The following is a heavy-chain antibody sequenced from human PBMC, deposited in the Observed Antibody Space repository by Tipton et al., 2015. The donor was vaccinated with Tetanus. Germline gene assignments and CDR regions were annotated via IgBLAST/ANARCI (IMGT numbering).Heavy chain of an antibody. CDR2: IIPIFGTA. D-gene: IGHD3-9*01. CDR3: ARGGDVLRYFDWSN. J-gene: IGHJ4*02. Sequence: QLVQSGAEVKKPGSSVKVSCKASGGTFSSYAISWVRQAPGQGLEWMGGIIPIFGTANYAQKFQGRVTITADESTSPAYMELSSLRSEGTAVYYCARGGDVLRYFDWSNWGQGTLVTVSS. V-gene: IGHV1-69*01. CDR1: GGTFSSYA.